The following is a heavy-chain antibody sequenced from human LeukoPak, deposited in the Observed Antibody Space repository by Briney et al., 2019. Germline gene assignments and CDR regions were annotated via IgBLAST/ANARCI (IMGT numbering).Heavy chain of an antibody. V-gene: IGHV4-59*08. D-gene: IGHD6-13*01. CDR2: IYYSGST. J-gene: IGHJ5*02. Sequence: SETLSLTCTVSGGSISSYYWSWIRQPPGQGLEWIGYIYYSGSTNYNPSLKSRVTISVDTSKNQFSLKLSSVTAADTAVYYCARRGSSSWTRAFWFDPWGQGTLVTVSS. CDR1: GGSISSYY. CDR3: ARRGSSSWTRAFWFDP.